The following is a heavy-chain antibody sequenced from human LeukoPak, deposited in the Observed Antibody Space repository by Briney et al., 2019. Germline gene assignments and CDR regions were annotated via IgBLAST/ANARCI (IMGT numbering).Heavy chain of an antibody. J-gene: IGHJ4*02. CDR1: GYTFTTYD. CDR3: ARGLIRVYFDY. Sequence: ASVKVSCKASGYTFTTYDVNWVRQATGQGLEWMGWMNPNSGNTGYAQKFQGRVTMTRNTSISTAYMELSSLRSEDTAVYYCARGLIRVYFDYWGQGALVTVSS. D-gene: IGHD3-3*02. V-gene: IGHV1-8*01. CDR2: MNPNSGNT.